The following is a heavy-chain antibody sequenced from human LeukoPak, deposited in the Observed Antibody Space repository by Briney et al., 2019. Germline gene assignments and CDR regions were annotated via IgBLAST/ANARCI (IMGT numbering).Heavy chain of an antibody. CDR1: GGSISSSSYY. Sequence: SETLSLTCTVSGGSISSSSYYWGWIRQPPGKGLEWIGSIYYSGSTYYNPSPKSRVTISVDTSKNQFSLKLSSVTAADTAVYYCARRRWELLSNAFDIWGQGTMVTVSS. D-gene: IGHD1-26*01. J-gene: IGHJ3*02. V-gene: IGHV4-39*01. CDR3: ARRRWELLSNAFDI. CDR2: IYYSGST.